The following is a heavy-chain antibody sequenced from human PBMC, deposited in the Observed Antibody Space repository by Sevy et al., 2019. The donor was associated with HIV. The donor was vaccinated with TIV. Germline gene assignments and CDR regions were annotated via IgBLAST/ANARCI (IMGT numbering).Heavy chain of an antibody. D-gene: IGHD7-27*01. CDR3: ARDKLGASQFDY. J-gene: IGHJ4*02. CDR1: GFTFSTYS. CDR2: ISSSSSYI. V-gene: IGHV3-21*01. Sequence: GGSLRLSCAASGFTFSTYSMNWVRQAPGKGLEWVSSISSSSSYIYYAESVKGRFTISRDNAKNSLYLQMNSLRAEDTAVYYCARDKLGASQFDYWGQGTLVTVSS.